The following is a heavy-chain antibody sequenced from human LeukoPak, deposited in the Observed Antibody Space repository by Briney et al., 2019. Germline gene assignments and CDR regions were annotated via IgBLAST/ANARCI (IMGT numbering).Heavy chain of an antibody. CDR3: ARGTYYYDSSDNPLGY. CDR1: GFTFSSYA. V-gene: IGHV3-30*04. CDR2: ISYDGSNK. Sequence: GRSLRLSCAASGFTFSSYAIHWVRQAPGKGLEWVAVISYDGSNKYYADSVKGRFTISRDNSKNTLYLQMNSLRAEDTAVYYCARGTYYYDSSDNPLGYWGQGTLVTVSS. D-gene: IGHD3-22*01. J-gene: IGHJ4*02.